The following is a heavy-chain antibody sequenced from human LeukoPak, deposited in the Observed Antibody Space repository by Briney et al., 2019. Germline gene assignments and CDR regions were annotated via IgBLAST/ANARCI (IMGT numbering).Heavy chain of an antibody. Sequence: PGGSLRLSCAASGFTFDDYAMHWVRQAPGKGLEWVSLISGDGGSTYYADSVKGRFTISRDNSKNSLYLQMNSLRTEDTALYYRAKARDYYGSGSYPLQHWGQGTLVTVSS. CDR3: AKARDYYGSGSYPLQH. D-gene: IGHD3-10*01. CDR1: GFTFDDYA. J-gene: IGHJ1*01. V-gene: IGHV3-43*02. CDR2: ISGDGGST.